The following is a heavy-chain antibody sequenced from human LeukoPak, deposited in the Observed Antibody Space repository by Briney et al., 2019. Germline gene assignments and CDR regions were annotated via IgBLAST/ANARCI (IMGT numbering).Heavy chain of an antibody. J-gene: IGHJ4*02. Sequence: PGGSLRLSCAASGFTFRSYAMSWVRQAPGKGLEWVSAISGSGGSTYYADSVKGRFTISRDNSKNTLYLQMNSLRAEDTAVYYCAKDPSYSGTYRYFDYWGQGTLVTVSS. CDR3: AKDPSYSGTYRYFDY. D-gene: IGHD1-26*01. CDR2: ISGSGGST. V-gene: IGHV3-23*01. CDR1: GFTFRSYA.